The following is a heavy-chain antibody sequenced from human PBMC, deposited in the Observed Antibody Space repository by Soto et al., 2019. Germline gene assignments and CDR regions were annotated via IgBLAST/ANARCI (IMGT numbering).Heavy chain of an antibody. Sequence: EVQLLESGGGLVQPGGSLRLSCAASGFTFSSYAMSWVRQAPGKGLEWVSSISGSGDTTYYADSVEGRFTISRDNSKKTLYGQMNNLRAEDTAVYYCAKERMAAAGAVRFDPWGQGTLVTVSS. J-gene: IGHJ5*02. CDR1: GFTFSSYA. V-gene: IGHV3-23*01. CDR3: AKERMAAAGAVRFDP. D-gene: IGHD6-13*01. CDR2: ISGSGDTT.